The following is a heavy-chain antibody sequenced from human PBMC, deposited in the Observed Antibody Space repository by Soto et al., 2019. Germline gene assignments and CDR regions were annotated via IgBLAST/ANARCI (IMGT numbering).Heavy chain of an antibody. CDR1: GYTFTNYA. V-gene: IGHV1-18*01. CDR3: ARDGRVFSIFGETMDV. CDR2: ISAYSGDT. J-gene: IGHJ6*02. D-gene: IGHD3-3*01. Sequence: VQLLQSGGEVRKPGASVKVSCKTSGYTFTNYAINWVRQAPGQGLQWMGWISAYSGDTKYAQRFEGRLNVTTDPSKTTASIELRSLRTDDTAVYYCARDGRVFSIFGETMDVWGQMTTVTVSS.